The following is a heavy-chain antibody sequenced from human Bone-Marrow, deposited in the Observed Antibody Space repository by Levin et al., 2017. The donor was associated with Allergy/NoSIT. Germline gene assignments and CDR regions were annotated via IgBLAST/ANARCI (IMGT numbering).Heavy chain of an antibody. CDR2: INRDGGDG. D-gene: IGHD2-8*01. CDR1: GFTFSGYW. Sequence: GVSLKISCASSGFTFSGYWMAWVRQAPGKGLEWVANINRDGGDGYYVDSVKGRFTISRDNARNSLDLQMNSLRVEDTAMYYCARNGAWSFEFWGQGTLVTVSS. V-gene: IGHV3-7*02. J-gene: IGHJ4*02. CDR3: ARNGAWSFEF.